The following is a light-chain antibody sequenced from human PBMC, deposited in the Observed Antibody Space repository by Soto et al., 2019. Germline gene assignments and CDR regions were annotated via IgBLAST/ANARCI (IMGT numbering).Light chain of an antibody. V-gene: IGKV1-5*01. CDR1: QRISSW. J-gene: IGKJ1*01. Sequence: DIHITQSPCTLSASVGDRATITCRASQRISSWLAWYQQKPGKAPKLLIYDASSLESGVPSRFSGSGSGTEFTLTISSLQPDDFATYYCQQYNSYSPKFGQGTKVDI. CDR2: DAS. CDR3: QQYNSYSPK.